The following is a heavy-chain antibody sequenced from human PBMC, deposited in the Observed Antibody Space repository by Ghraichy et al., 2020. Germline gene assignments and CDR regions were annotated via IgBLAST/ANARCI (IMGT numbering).Heavy chain of an antibody. CDR2: ISYDGSNK. Sequence: GGSLRLSCAASGFTFSSYGMHWVRQAPGKGLEWVAVISYDGSNKYYADSVKGRFTISRDNSKNTLYLQMNSLRAEDTAVYYCANTPAGSHPFDYWGQGTLVTVSS. D-gene: IGHD1-26*01. V-gene: IGHV3-30*18. CDR1: GFTFSSYG. J-gene: IGHJ4*02. CDR3: ANTPAGSHPFDY.